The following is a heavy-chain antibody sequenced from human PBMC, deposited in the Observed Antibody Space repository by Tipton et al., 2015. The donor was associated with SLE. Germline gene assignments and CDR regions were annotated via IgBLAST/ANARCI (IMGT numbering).Heavy chain of an antibody. CDR2: INNRGST. CDR3: ARRCQYQLLR. CDR1: GGSFSGYY. J-gene: IGHJ4*02. D-gene: IGHD2-2*01. Sequence: TLSLTCAVYGGSFSGYYWSWXRQPPGKGLEWIGEINNRGSTNYNPSLKSRVPISVDTSKNQFSLKLSSVTAADTAVYYCARRCQYQLLRWGQGTLVTVSS. V-gene: IGHV4-34*01.